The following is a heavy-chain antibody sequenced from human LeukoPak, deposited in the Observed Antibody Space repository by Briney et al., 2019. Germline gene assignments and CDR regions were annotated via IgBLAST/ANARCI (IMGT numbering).Heavy chain of an antibody. J-gene: IGHJ4*02. Sequence: PSETLSLTCSVSGGSISSSSYYWGCVRQPPGKGLEWIGSIYYSGSTFYNPSLKSRVTMSVDTSKNQFSLKVSSVTAADTAVYYCARRYCSGGTCYFFDYWGQGTLVTVSS. CDR1: GGSISSSSYY. CDR3: ARRYCSGGTCYFFDY. D-gene: IGHD2-15*01. V-gene: IGHV4-39*01. CDR2: IYYSGST.